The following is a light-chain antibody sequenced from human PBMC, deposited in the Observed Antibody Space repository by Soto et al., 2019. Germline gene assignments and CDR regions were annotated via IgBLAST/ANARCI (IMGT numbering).Light chain of an antibody. J-gene: IGLJ3*02. V-gene: IGLV2-8*01. CDR3: SSFASSNTWV. CDR1: SSDVGAYNY. CDR2: EVT. Sequence: QSVLTQPPSASGSPGQSVTISCTGTSSDVGAYNYVSWYQQNAGNAPKLVIYEVTKRPSGVPDRFSGSKSANTASLTVSGLQAEDEADYYCSSFASSNTWVFGGGTKVTVL.